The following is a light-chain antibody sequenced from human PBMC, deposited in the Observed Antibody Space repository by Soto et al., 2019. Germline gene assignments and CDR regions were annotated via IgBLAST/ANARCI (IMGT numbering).Light chain of an antibody. CDR3: QQYGSSPQT. J-gene: IGKJ2*01. CDR1: QSVSSSY. CDR2: GAS. Sequence: EILLTQSPGTLSLSPGERATLSCRASQSVSSSYLAWYQQKPGQAPRLLIYGASSRATGIPGRFSGSGSGTDFTLTISRLEPEDFSVYYCQQYGSSPQTVGQGTKVDSK. V-gene: IGKV3-20*01.